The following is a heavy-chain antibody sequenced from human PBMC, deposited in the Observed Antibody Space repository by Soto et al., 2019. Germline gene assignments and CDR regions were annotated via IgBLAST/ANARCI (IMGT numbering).Heavy chain of an antibody. Sequence: PSETLSLTCSVSGGSISSYSWSWIRQPPGKGLEWIGYFYHSGNTNYNPSLKSRVTMSVDTSKKQFSLKLSSLTAADTAMYYCARGTSSWNYFDRWGQGPLFTVSS. CDR2: FYHSGNT. J-gene: IGHJ4*02. D-gene: IGHD6-13*01. V-gene: IGHV4-59*01. CDR3: ARGTSSWNYFDR. CDR1: GGSISSYS.